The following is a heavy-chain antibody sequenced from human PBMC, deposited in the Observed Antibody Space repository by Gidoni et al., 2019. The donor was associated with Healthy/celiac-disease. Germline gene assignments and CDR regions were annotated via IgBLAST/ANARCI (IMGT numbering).Heavy chain of an antibody. CDR1: GYTFTSYD. Sequence: QVQLVQSGAEVKKPGASVKVSCTASGYTFTSYDINWVRQATGQGLEWMGWMNRNSGNTGYAQKFQDIVTMTRNTSISTAYMELSSLRSEDTAVYYCAGGIMGRGGHYYFDYWGQGTLVTVSS. CDR2: MNRNSGNT. J-gene: IGHJ4*02. D-gene: IGHD3-10*01. V-gene: IGHV1-8*01. CDR3: AGGIMGRGGHYYFDY.